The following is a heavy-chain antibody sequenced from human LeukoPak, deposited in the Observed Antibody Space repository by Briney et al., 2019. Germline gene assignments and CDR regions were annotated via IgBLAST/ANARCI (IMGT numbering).Heavy chain of an antibody. CDR1: GGSISTYY. CDR2: IYYSGNS. CDR3: ARHEVGYCNGGGCPYYFDP. V-gene: IGHV4-59*08. J-gene: IGHJ4*02. Sequence: PSETLSLTCTVSGGSISTYYWSWIRQPPGKGLEWIGYIYYSGNSNYNPSLKSRVTISVDTSKNQFSLKLSSVTAADTAVYYCARHEVGYCNGGGCPYYFDPWGQGTLVTVSS. D-gene: IGHD2-15*01.